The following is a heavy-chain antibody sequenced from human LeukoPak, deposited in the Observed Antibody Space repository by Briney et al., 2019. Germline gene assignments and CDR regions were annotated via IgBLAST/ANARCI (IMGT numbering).Heavy chain of an antibody. Sequence: GGSLRLSCVASGFTFSSYDMNWVRQAPGKGLEWVSFISSSGSSIHHADSVKGRFTISRDNAKNSLYLQMNSLRAEDTAVYYCAKPRPGGGDCYDYWGQGTLVTVSS. D-gene: IGHD2-21*02. CDR2: ISSSGSSI. CDR1: GFTFSSYD. J-gene: IGHJ4*02. V-gene: IGHV3-48*03. CDR3: AKPRPGGGDCYDY.